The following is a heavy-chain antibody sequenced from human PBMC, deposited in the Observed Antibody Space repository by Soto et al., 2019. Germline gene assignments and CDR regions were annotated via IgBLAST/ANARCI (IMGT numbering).Heavy chain of an antibody. D-gene: IGHD1-26*01. CDR1: GVSISSYY. J-gene: IGHJ5*02. V-gene: IGHV4-59*12. CDR2: INHSGST. Sequence: TSETLSLTCTVSGVSISSYYWSWIRQPPGKGLEWIGYINHSGSTNYNPSLKSRVTISVDTSKNQFSLKLSSVTAADTAVYYCARGEWELNGGNWFDPWGQGTLVTVSS. CDR3: ARGEWELNGGNWFDP.